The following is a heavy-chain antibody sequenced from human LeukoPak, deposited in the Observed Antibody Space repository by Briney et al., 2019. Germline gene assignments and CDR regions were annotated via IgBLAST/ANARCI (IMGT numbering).Heavy chain of an antibody. D-gene: IGHD3-10*01. CDR1: GFIFSNAW. CDR3: TTAYGSGSYYRDY. V-gene: IGHV3-15*01. J-gene: IGHJ4*02. Sequence: GGSLRLSCAASGFIFSNAWMSWVRQAPGKGLEWVGRIKSKTDGGTTDYAAPVKGRFTISRDDSKNTLYLQMNSLKTEDTAVYYCTTAYGSGSYYRDYWGQGTLVTVSS. CDR2: IKSKTDGGTT.